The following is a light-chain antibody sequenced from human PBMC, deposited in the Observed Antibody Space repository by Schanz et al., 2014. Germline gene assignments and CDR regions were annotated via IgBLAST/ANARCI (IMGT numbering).Light chain of an antibody. CDR2: ATS. CDR1: QSVSSGN. V-gene: IGKV3-20*01. J-gene: IGKJ1*01. CDR3: HQFFSSSWT. Sequence: EIVLTQSPGTLSLSPGERATLSCRASQSVSSGNLAWYQQKPGQAPRLLIYATSNRATGTPDRISGSGSGTDFTLTISRLEPEDFALYYCHQFFSSSWTFGQGTKVEIK.